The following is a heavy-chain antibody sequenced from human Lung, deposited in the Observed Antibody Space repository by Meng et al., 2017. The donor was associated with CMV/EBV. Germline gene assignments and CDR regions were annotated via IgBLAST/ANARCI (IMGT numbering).Heavy chain of an antibody. CDR2: IWYDGSNK. CDR3: AKDLTSFYYYGSGSSLEY. CDR1: GFTFSSYG. Sequence: GGSLRLSCAASGFTFSSYGMHWVRQAPGKGLEWVAVIWYDGSNKYYADSVKGRFTISRDNSKNTLYLQMNSLRAEDTAVYYCAKDLTSFYYYGSGSSLEYWXQGHXVTVDS. D-gene: IGHD3-10*01. J-gene: IGHJ4*02. V-gene: IGHV3-33*06.